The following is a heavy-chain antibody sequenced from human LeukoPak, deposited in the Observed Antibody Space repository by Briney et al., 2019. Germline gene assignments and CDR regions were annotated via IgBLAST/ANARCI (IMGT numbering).Heavy chain of an antibody. Sequence: GGSLRLSCAASGFTFSSYWMHWVRQAPGKGLVWVSRINSDGSSTSYADSVKGRVTISRDNAKNTLYLQMNSLRAEATAVYYCARSITIYYYGSGSLDYWGQGTLVTVSS. V-gene: IGHV3-74*01. CDR3: ARSITIYYYGSGSLDY. CDR2: INSDGSST. D-gene: IGHD3-10*01. CDR1: GFTFSSYW. J-gene: IGHJ4*02.